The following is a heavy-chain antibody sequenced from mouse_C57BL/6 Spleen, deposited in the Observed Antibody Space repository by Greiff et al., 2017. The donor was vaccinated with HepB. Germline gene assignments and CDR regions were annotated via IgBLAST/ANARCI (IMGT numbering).Heavy chain of an antibody. CDR3: ARDARNWDGYYFDY. V-gene: IGHV5-4*01. Sequence: EVKLVESGGGLVKPGGSLKLSCAASGFTFSSYAMSWVRQTPEKRLEWVATISDGGSYTYYPDNVKGRFTISRDNAKNNLYLQMSHLKSEDTAMYYCARDARNWDGYYFDYWGQGTTLTVSS. J-gene: IGHJ2*01. CDR2: ISDGGSYT. D-gene: IGHD4-1*01. CDR1: GFTFSSYA.